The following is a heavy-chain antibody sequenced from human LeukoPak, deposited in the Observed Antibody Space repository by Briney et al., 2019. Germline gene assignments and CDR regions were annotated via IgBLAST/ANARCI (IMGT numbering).Heavy chain of an antibody. D-gene: IGHD2-2*01. CDR3: ARQVTEGIPVNEGNWFDP. V-gene: IGHV4-59*08. CDR2: IYKDGST. CDR1: GDSISSSY. J-gene: IGHJ5*02. Sequence: PAETLSLTCTVSGDSISSSYWSWIRQSPGKGLEWIGRIYKDGSTIYNPSLKSRVTISIDTSRNQFSLKLTSVTAADTAVYYYARQVTEGIPVNEGNWFDPWGQGTLVTVSS.